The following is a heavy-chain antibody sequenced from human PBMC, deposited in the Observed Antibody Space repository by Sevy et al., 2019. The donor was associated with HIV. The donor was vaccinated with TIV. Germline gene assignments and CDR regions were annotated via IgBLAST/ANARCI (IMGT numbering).Heavy chain of an antibody. Sequence: GGSLRLSCAASGLTFSSYWMSWVRQAPGKGLEWVANIKEDGSEQYYVDSVKSRLTVSRDNAKNSLYLQMNSLRAEDTAVYYCTKFYGNGSYVDYWGQGTLVTVSS. CDR2: IKEDGSEQ. J-gene: IGHJ4*02. CDR1: GLTFSSYW. CDR3: TKFYGNGSYVDY. V-gene: IGHV3-7*01. D-gene: IGHD6-19*01.